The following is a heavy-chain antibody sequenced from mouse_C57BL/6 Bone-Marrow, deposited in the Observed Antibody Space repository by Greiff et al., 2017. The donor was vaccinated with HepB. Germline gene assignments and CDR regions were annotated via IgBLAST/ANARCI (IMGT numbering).Heavy chain of an antibody. J-gene: IGHJ3*01. CDR2: IHPNSGST. CDR3: ARMGDYPGFAY. D-gene: IGHD2-4*01. CDR1: GYTFTSYW. Sequence: VQLQQPGAELVKPGASVKLSCKASGYTFTSYWMHWVKQRPVQGLEWIGMIHPNSGSTNYNEKFKSKATLTVDKSSSTAYMQLSSLTSEDSAVYYCARMGDYPGFAYWGQGTLVTVSA. V-gene: IGHV1-64*01.